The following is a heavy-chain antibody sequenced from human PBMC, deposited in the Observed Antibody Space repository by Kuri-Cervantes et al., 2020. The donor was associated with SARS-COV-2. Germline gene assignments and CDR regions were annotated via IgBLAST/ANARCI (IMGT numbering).Heavy chain of an antibody. D-gene: IGHD3-3*01. Sequence: ESLKISCSVSGASISGSPHYWDWLRQTPGKGLEWIGNIYYSGNTYYNPSLESRVAIFLDTSKNQFSLKLNSVTAADTAVYYCARHDYDFWSGSIGWFDPWGQGTLVTVSS. J-gene: IGHJ5*02. CDR2: IYYSGNT. CDR1: GASISGSPHY. CDR3: ARHDYDFWSGSIGWFDP. V-gene: IGHV4-39*01.